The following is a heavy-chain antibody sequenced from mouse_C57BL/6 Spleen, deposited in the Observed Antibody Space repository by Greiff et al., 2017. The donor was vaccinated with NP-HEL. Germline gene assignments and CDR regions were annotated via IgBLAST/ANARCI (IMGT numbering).Heavy chain of an antibody. CDR3: ARGDFYGNHEGVTWFAY. Sequence: VQLKESGPELVKPGASVKISCKASGYSFTDYNMNWVKQSNGKSLEWIGVINPNYGTTSYNQKFKGKATLTVDQSSSTAYMQLNSLTSEDSAVYYCARGDFYGNHEGVTWFAYWGQGTLVTVSA. D-gene: IGHD2-1*01. J-gene: IGHJ3*01. V-gene: IGHV1-39*01. CDR2: INPNYGTT. CDR1: GYSFTDYN.